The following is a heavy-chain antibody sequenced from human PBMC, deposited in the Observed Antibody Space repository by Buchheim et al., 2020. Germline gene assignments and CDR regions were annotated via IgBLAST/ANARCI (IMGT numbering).Heavy chain of an antibody. CDR1: GFTFSSYA. Sequence: EVQLLESGGGLVQPGGSLRLSCAASGFTFSSYAMSWVRQAPGKGLEWVSAISGSGGSTYYADSVKGRFTISRDNFKNTLYLQMNSLRAEDTAVYYCAKGTDYGSGSGGYYGMDVWGQGTT. J-gene: IGHJ6*02. CDR3: AKGTDYGSGSGGYYGMDV. CDR2: ISGSGGST. V-gene: IGHV3-23*01. D-gene: IGHD3-10*01.